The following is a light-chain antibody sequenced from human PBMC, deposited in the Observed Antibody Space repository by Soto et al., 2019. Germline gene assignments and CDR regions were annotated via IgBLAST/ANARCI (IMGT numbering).Light chain of an antibody. V-gene: IGLV1-40*01. J-gene: IGLJ2*01. CDR3: AAWDDSLSGVV. CDR2: GDS. Sequence: QSVLTQPPSVSGAPGQRVTISCIGSSSNIGSGYDVHWYQQFPRTAPKLLISGDSNRPSGVPDRFSGSKYGTSASLAITGRQTEDEADYYCAAWDDSLSGVVFGGGTKLTVL. CDR1: SSNIGSGYD.